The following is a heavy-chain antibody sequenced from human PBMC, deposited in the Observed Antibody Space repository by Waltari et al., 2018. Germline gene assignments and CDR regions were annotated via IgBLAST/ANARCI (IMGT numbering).Heavy chain of an antibody. CDR3: ARERMDYGDYLG. CDR2: IYHSGRT. V-gene: IGHV4-38-2*02. D-gene: IGHD4-17*01. Sequence: QVQLQESGPGLVKPSETLSLTCTVSGYSISSGYYWGWIRQPPGKGLEWIGSIYHSGRTYYNPSLKSRVTISVDTSKNQCSLKLSSVTAADTAVYYCARERMDYGDYLGWGQGTLVTVSS. CDR1: GYSISSGYY. J-gene: IGHJ4*02.